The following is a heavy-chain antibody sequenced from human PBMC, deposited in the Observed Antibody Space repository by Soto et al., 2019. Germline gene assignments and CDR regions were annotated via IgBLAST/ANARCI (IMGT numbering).Heavy chain of an antibody. CDR2: INTGNGNT. V-gene: IGHV1-3*04. J-gene: IGHJ4*02. Sequence: ASVKVSCKASGYTFKSYAMHWVRQAPGQRLEWMGWINTGNGNTKYSQKFQGRVTITRDTSASTAYMELSSLRSEDTAVYFCARSVVVRGVLIFDYWGQGTLVTVSS. CDR3: ARSVVVRGVLIFDY. CDR1: GYTFKSYA. D-gene: IGHD3-10*01.